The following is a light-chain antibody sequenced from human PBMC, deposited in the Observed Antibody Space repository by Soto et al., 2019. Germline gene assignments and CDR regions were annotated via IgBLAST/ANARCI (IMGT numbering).Light chain of an antibody. CDR2: GAS. CDR1: QSVSSN. J-gene: IGKJ1*01. V-gene: IGKV3-15*01. Sequence: EIVMTQSPATLSVSPGERATLSCRASQSVSSNLAWYQQKPGQAPRLLIYGASTRATDTPVRFSGSGSGTEFTLTISSLQSEDFAVYYCQQYNNWPRTFGQGTKVEI. CDR3: QQYNNWPRT.